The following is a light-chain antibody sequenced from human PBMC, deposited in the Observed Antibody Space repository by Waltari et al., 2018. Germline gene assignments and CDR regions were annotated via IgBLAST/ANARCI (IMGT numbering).Light chain of an antibody. CDR2: GAS. CDR3: QQLNSYPRGT. V-gene: IGKV1-9*01. J-gene: IGKJ1*01. Sequence: IQLTQSPSFLSASVGDRVTITCRASQVIGSYLAWYQQKPGKAPKLLIYGASTLQTGVPSRFSGSGSGTEFTLTISSLQPEDFATYYCQQLNSYPRGTFGQGTKVEIK. CDR1: QVIGSY.